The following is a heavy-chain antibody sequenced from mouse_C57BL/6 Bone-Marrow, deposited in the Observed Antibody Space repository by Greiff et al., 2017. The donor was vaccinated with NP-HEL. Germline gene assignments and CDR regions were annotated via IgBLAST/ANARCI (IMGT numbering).Heavy chain of an antibody. CDR1: GFTFSSYG. V-gene: IGHV5-6*01. CDR3: ARDGFIYGNYNYFDY. CDR2: ISSGGSYT. D-gene: IGHD2-1*01. Sequence: EVQGVESGGDLVKPGGSLKLSCAASGFTFSSYGMSWVRQTPDKRLEWVATISSGGSYTYYPDSVKGRFTISRDNAKNTLYLQMSSLKSEDTAMYYCARDGFIYGNYNYFDYWGQGTTLTVSS. J-gene: IGHJ2*01.